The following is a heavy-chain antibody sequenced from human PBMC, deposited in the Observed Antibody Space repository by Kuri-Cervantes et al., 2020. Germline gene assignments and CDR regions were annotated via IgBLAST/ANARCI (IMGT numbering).Heavy chain of an antibody. CDR3: ARAALRYFPLPY. Sequence: ASVKVSCKASGYTFTSYAMHWVRQAPGQRFEWMGWINAGNGNTKYSQKFQGRVTITRDTSASTAYMELSSLRSEDTAVYYCARAALRYFPLPYWGQGTLVTVSS. J-gene: IGHJ4*02. CDR1: GYTFTSYA. CDR2: INAGNGNT. D-gene: IGHD3-9*01. V-gene: IGHV1-3*01.